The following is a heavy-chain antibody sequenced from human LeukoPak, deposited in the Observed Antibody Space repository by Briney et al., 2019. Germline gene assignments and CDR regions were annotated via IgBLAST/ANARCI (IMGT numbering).Heavy chain of an antibody. CDR1: GYSISSDYY. CDR3: ARRSGRPNTGIDY. Sequence: SETLSLTCAVSGYSISSDYYWGWIRQPPGKGLEWIGSVYHSGSTYYNPSLKSRVTISVATSKNQFSLRLTSVTAADTAVYYCARRSGRPNTGIDYWGQGTLVTVSS. D-gene: IGHD2-8*02. J-gene: IGHJ4*02. V-gene: IGHV4-38-2*01. CDR2: VYHSGST.